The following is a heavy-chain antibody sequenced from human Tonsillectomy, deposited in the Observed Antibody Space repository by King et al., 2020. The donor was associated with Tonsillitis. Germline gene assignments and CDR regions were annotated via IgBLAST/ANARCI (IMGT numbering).Heavy chain of an antibody. CDR1: GGYIRSRSYY. J-gene: IGHJ4*02. V-gene: IGHV4-39*01. Sequence: QLQESGPGLVKPSETLSLTCTVSGGYIRSRSYYWGVLWTTPWKGLECIGRSCCSGSTYYNPSRKRRVTISVDTAKNQFTLSLSSVTAADTAVYFCARRGSGYGGYFDYWGQGTLVTVSS. D-gene: IGHD5-12*01. CDR3: ARRGSGYGGYFDY. CDR2: SCCSGST.